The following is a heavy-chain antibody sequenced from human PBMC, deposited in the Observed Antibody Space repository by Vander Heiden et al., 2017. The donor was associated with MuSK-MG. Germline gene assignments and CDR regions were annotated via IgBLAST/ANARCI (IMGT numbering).Heavy chain of an antibody. CDR1: GFTFSSYA. CDR3: AMFPRAGELTDYFDY. D-gene: IGHD2-21*02. Sequence: QVQLVESGGGVVQPGRSLRLSCAASGFTFSSYAMHWVRQAPGKGLEWVAVISYDGSNKYYADSGKGRFTISRDNSKNTLYMQMNRLRAEDTAVYYCAMFPRAGELTDYFDYWGQGTLVTVYS. CDR2: ISYDGSNK. V-gene: IGHV3-30-3*01. J-gene: IGHJ4*02.